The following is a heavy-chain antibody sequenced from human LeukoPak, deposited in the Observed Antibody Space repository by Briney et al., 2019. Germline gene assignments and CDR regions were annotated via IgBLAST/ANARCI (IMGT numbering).Heavy chain of an antibody. Sequence: ASVKVSCKASGYAFTNYGISWVRQATGQGLEWMGWMNPNSGNTGYAQKFQGRVTMTRNTSISTAYMELSSLRSEDTAVYYCAMRRGYSYGYFDYWGQGTLVTVSS. D-gene: IGHD5-18*01. CDR1: GYAFTNYG. CDR3: AMRRGYSYGYFDY. J-gene: IGHJ4*02. V-gene: IGHV1-8*02. CDR2: MNPNSGNT.